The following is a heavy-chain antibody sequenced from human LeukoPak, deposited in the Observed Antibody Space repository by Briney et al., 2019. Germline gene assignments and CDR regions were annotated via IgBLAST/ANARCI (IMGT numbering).Heavy chain of an antibody. CDR3: ATDAVGPTGY. V-gene: IGHV3-30*01. CDR1: GFTFSSYA. Sequence: PGGSLRLSCAASGFTFSSYAMHWVRQAPGKGLEWVAIISYDGSNQDYADSVKGRFTISRDNSHNTVHLRMNSLRPEDTAVYYCATDAVGPTGYWGQGTLVAVSS. CDR2: ISYDGSNQ. D-gene: IGHD1-26*01. J-gene: IGHJ4*02.